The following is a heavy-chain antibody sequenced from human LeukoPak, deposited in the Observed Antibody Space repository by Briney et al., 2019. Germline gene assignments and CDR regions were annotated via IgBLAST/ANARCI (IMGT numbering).Heavy chain of an antibody. CDR1: GFTFSTYW. CDR3: ARNMGDY. Sequence: PGGSLRLSCAASGFTFSTYWMTWVRQAPGKGLEWVANINQAGTEKNYVDSVKGRLTISRDNAKNSSYLQMNSLRAEDTAVYYCARNMGDYWGQGTLVTVSS. V-gene: IGHV3-7*04. D-gene: IGHD2/OR15-2a*01. J-gene: IGHJ4*02. CDR2: INQAGTEK.